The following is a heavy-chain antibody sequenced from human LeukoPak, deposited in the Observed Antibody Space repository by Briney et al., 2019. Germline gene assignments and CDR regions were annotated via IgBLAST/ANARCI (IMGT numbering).Heavy chain of an antibody. Sequence: GGSLRLSCAASGFTFSSYNMNWVRQAPGKGLEWVSSISSSSSYIYYADSVKGRFTISRDNAKNSLYLQMNSLRAEDTAVYYCAVSPRSGYYGDYWGQGTLVTVSS. CDR3: AVSPRSGYYGDY. J-gene: IGHJ4*02. CDR1: GFTFSSYN. CDR2: ISSSSSYI. D-gene: IGHD3-22*01. V-gene: IGHV3-21*01.